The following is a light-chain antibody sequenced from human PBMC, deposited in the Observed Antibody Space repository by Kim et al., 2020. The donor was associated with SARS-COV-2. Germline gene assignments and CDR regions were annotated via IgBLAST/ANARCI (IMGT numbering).Light chain of an antibody. CDR3: QQENSIQLT. CDR2: AAS. V-gene: IGKV1D-12*01. Sequence: DIQMTQSPSSVSASVGDRVTITCRASQGISSWLAWYQQKPGKAPKLLLYAASSLQSGVPSRFIGSGSGGDFTLTISSLQPEDVAAYYYQQENSIQLTFGGGTKVDIK. CDR1: QGISSW. J-gene: IGKJ4*02.